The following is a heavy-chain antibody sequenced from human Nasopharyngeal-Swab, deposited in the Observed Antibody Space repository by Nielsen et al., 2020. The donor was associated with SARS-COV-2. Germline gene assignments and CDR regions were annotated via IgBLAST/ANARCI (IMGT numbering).Heavy chain of an antibody. CDR2: ISGSGGST. Sequence: GESLKISCAASGFTFSTYAMYWVRQPPAKGLEWVSIISGSGGSTYYADSVKGRFTISRDNSKNTLYLQMNSLRAEDTAVHYCAKRDDYYESSGLGDWGQGTLVTVSS. CDR3: AKRDDYYESSGLGD. CDR1: GFTFSTYA. J-gene: IGHJ4*02. V-gene: IGHV3-23*01. D-gene: IGHD3-22*01.